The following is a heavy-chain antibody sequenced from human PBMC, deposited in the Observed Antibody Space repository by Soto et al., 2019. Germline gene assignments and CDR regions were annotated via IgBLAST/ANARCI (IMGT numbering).Heavy chain of an antibody. CDR3: SRLYAVVNPWYFDS. J-gene: IGHJ4*02. V-gene: IGHV4-39*01. D-gene: IGHD3-16*01. Sequence: SETLSLTCNVSGTSISTSTHYRAWIRQPPGRGLEWIGNIYYIGSTYYNPSLKSRVTISLDTSKIQFSLHLSSVTAADTAVYYCSRLYAVVNPWYFDSWGRGTLVTVSS. CDR1: GTSISTSTHY. CDR2: IYYIGST.